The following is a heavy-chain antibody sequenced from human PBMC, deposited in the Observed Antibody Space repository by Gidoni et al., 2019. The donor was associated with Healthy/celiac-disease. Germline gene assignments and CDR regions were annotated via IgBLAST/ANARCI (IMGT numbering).Heavy chain of an antibody. CDR3: ARGRTMIVVVIAFDY. Sequence: QVQLVESGGGVVQPGRSLRLSCAASGLTFSSYAMHWVRQAPGKGLEWVAVISYDGSNKYYADSGKGRFTISRDNSKNTLYLQMNSLRAEDTAVYYCARGRTMIVVVIAFDYWGQGTLVTVSS. V-gene: IGHV3-30*01. CDR1: GLTFSSYA. CDR2: ISYDGSNK. D-gene: IGHD3-22*01. J-gene: IGHJ4*02.